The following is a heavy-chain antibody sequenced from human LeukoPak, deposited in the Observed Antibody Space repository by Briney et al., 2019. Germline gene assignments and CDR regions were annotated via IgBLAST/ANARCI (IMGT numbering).Heavy chain of an antibody. D-gene: IGHD5-24*01. CDR2: ISNSGVNT. J-gene: IGHJ6*02. Sequence: GGSLRLSCAASGFTFSSYAMHWVRQAPGKGLEYVSGISNSGVNTYYANSVKDRFTISRDNSKNTLYLQVGSLRAEDMAVYYCARDREMTTVTSYYYNGMDVWGQGTTVTVSS. V-gene: IGHV3-64*01. CDR1: GFTFSSYA. CDR3: ARDREMTTVTSYYYNGMDV.